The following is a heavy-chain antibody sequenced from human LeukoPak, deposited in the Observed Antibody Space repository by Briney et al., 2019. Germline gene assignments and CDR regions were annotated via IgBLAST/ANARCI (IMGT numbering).Heavy chain of an antibody. D-gene: IGHD6-13*01. CDR1: GFTFSSYA. J-gene: IGHJ4*02. CDR3: AKEIPYTSSWLTVDY. Sequence: GGSLRLSCAVSGFTFSSYAMSWVRQAPGKGLEWVSAISGSGGSTYYADSVKGRFAISRDNSKNTLYLQMNSLRVEDTAVYYCAKEIPYTSSWLTVDYWGQGTLVTVSS. V-gene: IGHV3-23*01. CDR2: ISGSGGST.